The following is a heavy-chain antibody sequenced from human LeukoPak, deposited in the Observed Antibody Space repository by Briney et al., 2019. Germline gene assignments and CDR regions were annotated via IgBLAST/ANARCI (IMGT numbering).Heavy chain of an antibody. Sequence: PSETLSLTCTVSGGSISSYYWSWIRQPPGKGLEWIGYIYYSGSTNYNPSLKSRVTISVDTSKNQFSLKLSSVTAAGTAVYYCARHLIAPPDAFDIWGQGTMVTVSS. CDR1: GGSISSYY. CDR3: ARHLIAPPDAFDI. V-gene: IGHV4-59*08. J-gene: IGHJ3*02. CDR2: IYYSGST.